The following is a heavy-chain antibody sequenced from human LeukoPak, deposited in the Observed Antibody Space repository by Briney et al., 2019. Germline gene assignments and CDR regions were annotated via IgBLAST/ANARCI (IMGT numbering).Heavy chain of an antibody. D-gene: IGHD1-26*01. V-gene: IGHV1-2*02. CDR2: INPNSGGT. Sequence: ASVKVSCKASGYTFTTYAMNWVRQAPGQGLEWMGWINPNSGGTNYAQKFQGRVTMTRDTSISTAYMELSRLRSDDTAVYYCARGVVGATTHWGQGTLVTVSS. CDR3: ARGVVGATTH. J-gene: IGHJ4*02. CDR1: GYTFTTYA.